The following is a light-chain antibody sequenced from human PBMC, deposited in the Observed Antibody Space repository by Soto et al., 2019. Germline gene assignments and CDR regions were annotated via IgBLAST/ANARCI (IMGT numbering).Light chain of an antibody. CDR2: LGS. CDR3: LQTLQTPYT. CDR1: QSLLHSNGNNH. Sequence: DIVMTQSPLSLPVTPGEAASISCRSSQSLLHSNGNNHLDWYLQKPGQSPQLLIYLGSNRASGVXDXYSGSGSGRDFTLEISRVEAEDVGVYYCLQTLQTPYTFGQGTKLEIK. V-gene: IGKV2-28*01. J-gene: IGKJ2*01.